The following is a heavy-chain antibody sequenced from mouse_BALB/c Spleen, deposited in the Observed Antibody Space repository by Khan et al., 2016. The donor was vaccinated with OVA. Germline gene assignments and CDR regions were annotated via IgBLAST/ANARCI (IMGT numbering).Heavy chain of an antibody. CDR1: GYSFTSYY. J-gene: IGHJ3*01. CDR2: IDPFNGGT. D-gene: IGHD2-2*01. CDR3: AIHGYVALFAY. Sequence: EVQLQESGPELMKPGASVKISCKASGYSFTSYYIHWVKQSHGKSLEWIGYIDPFNGGTSYNPKFKGKATLTVDKSSSTAYMHLSSLTSDDSAVYYCAIHGYVALFAYWGQGTLVTGSA. V-gene: IGHV1S135*01.